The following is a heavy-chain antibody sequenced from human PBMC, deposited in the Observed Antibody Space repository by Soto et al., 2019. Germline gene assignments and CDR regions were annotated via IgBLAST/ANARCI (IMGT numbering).Heavy chain of an antibody. CDR3: ARSARLELRPFEYYYYGMDV. D-gene: IGHD1-7*01. CDR1: GGSISSYY. J-gene: IGHJ6*02. Sequence: KTSETLSLTCTVSGGSISSYYWSWIRQPPGKGLEWIGYIYYSGSTNYNPSLKSRVTISVDTSRNQFSLKLSSVTAADTAVYYCARSARLELRPFEYYYYGMDVWGQGTTVTVSS. V-gene: IGHV4-59*01. CDR2: IYYSGST.